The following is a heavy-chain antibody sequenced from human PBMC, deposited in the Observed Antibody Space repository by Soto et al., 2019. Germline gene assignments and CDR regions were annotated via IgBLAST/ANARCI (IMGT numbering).Heavy chain of an antibody. Sequence: PGGSLRLSCAASGFTFSSYAMSWVRQAPGKGLEWVSAISGSGGSTYYADSVKGRFTISRDNSKNTLYLQMNSLRAEDTAVYYCAKGWFSLTSSENWFDPWGQGTLVTVSS. CDR3: AKGWFSLTSSENWFDP. J-gene: IGHJ5*02. CDR1: GFTFSSYA. V-gene: IGHV3-23*01. D-gene: IGHD3-10*01. CDR2: ISGSGGST.